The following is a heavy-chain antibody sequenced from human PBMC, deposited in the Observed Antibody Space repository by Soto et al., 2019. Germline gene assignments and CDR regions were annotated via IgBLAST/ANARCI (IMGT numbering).Heavy chain of an antibody. V-gene: IGHV1-2*04. CDR1: GYTFTGYY. J-gene: IGHJ3*02. D-gene: IGHD1-1*01. Sequence: ASVKVSCKASGYTFTGYYMHWVRQAPGQGLGWMGWINPNSGGTNYAQKFQGWVTMTRDTSISTAYMELSRLRSDDTAVYYCARGRAWNDVAFDIWGQGTMVTVSS. CDR3: ARGRAWNDVAFDI. CDR2: INPNSGGT.